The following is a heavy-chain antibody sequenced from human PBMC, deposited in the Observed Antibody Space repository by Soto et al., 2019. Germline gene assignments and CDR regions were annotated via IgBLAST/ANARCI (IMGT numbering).Heavy chain of an antibody. CDR1: GFTLSSHG. Sequence: QVQVVESGGGVVQPGRSLRLSCAASGFTLSSHGMHWVRQAPGKGLEWVALVWYDGRNKDYADSVKGRFTISRDNSKNTLYLQMNSLRDEDTAVYYCVRAAGYSGNDYVYYYGMDVWGQGTTVTVSS. CDR3: VRAAGYSGNDYVYYYGMDV. J-gene: IGHJ6*02. V-gene: IGHV3-33*01. D-gene: IGHD5-12*01. CDR2: VWYDGRNK.